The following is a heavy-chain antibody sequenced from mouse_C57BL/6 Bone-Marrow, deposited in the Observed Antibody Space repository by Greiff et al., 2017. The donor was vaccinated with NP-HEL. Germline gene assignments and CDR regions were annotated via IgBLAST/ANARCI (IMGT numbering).Heavy chain of an antibody. CDR2: IYPSDSET. Sequence: VQLQQSGAELVRPGSSVKLSCKASGYTFTSYWMDWVKQRPGQGLEWIGNIYPSDSETHYNQKFKDKATLTVDKSSSTAYMQLSSLTSEDSAVYYCARLGHYYGSSFLYYFDYWGQGTTLTVSS. CDR1: GYTFTSYW. J-gene: IGHJ2*01. CDR3: ARLGHYYGSSFLYYFDY. V-gene: IGHV1-61*01. D-gene: IGHD1-1*01.